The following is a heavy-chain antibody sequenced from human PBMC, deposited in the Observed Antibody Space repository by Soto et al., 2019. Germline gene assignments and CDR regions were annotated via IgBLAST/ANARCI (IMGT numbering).Heavy chain of an antibody. J-gene: IGHJ4*02. CDR3: VRSPFQYSTSSGRWNYFDY. CDR1: GFTFSDYY. CDR2: IVSSGSSI. Sequence: GGSLRLSCAASGFTFSDYYMSWIRQAPGKGLEGVSYIVSSGSSIYYADSVKGRFTISRDNAKNSLYLQMNSLRADDTALYYCVRSPFQYSTSSGRWNYFDYWGQGTLVTVSS. V-gene: IGHV3-11*01. D-gene: IGHD6-6*01.